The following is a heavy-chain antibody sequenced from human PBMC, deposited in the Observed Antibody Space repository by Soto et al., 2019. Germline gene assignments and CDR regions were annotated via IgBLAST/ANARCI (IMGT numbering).Heavy chain of an antibody. CDR1: GYPFNTYY. D-gene: IGHD2-21*02. V-gene: IGHV1-46*02. Sequence: APVKVSCKSSGYPFNTYYLHWVRQAPGQGLEWMGMIHPSGGGSTYAQKFLGRVTMTMDSSTSTVFMELTSLRSADTAVYYCARGGHIAVVTDSFDSWGQGTLVTVS. J-gene: IGHJ4*02. CDR3: ARGGHIAVVTDSFDS. CDR2: IHPSGGGS.